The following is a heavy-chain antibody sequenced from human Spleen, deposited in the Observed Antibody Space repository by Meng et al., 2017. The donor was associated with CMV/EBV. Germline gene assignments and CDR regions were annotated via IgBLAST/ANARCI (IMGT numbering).Heavy chain of an antibody. CDR1: GFTFRSYE. J-gene: IGHJ6*02. Sequence: GESLKISCAASGFTFRSYEMNWVRQAPGKGLEWVSYISSTGSTIFYADSVKGRFTISRDNAKNTVYMQMSSLRAEDTAVYYCARVERGYSGYDYGDYYYGMDVWGQGTTVTVSS. D-gene: IGHD5-12*01. CDR2: ISSTGSTI. CDR3: ARVERGYSGYDYGDYYYGMDV. V-gene: IGHV3-48*03.